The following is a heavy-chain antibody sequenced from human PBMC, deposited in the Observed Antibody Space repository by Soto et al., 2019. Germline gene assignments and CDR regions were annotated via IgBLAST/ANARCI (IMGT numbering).Heavy chain of an antibody. J-gene: IGHJ5*02. CDR2: IFWEDGI. V-gene: IGHV2-26*01. Sequence: QVTLKESGPVLVKPTETLTLTCTVSGFSLSTARMGVTWIRQPQGKALEWLAHIFWEDGISYSTSLKTRLTISKDTTTIQVVLTLSNIDAADTATYYCARILNPSGTTSFDPCGQGTLVSVSS. D-gene: IGHD1-1*01. CDR3: ARILNPSGTTSFDP. CDR1: GFSLSTARMG.